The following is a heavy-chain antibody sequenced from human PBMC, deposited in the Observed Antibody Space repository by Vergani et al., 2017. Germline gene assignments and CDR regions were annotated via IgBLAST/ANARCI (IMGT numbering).Heavy chain of an antibody. CDR1: GFIFIMHA. Sequence: VQLVESGGGVVQPGGSLRLSCAASGFIFIMHAMSWVRQAPGKGLEWVSTLSASERRTHYADSVKGRFTISRDISKNTLFLHMNSLRPEDTAVYYCAKVGRSEVAGTFGAFDIWGQGTMVTVSS. CDR2: LSASERRT. D-gene: IGHD6-19*01. J-gene: IGHJ3*02. V-gene: IGHV3-23*04. CDR3: AKVGRSEVAGTFGAFDI.